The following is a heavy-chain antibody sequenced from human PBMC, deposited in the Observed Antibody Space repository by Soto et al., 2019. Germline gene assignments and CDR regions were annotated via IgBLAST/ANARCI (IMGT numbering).Heavy chain of an antibody. CDR2: TYYRSIWQT. J-gene: IGHJ5*02. CDR3: ARLVGNSWLDH. CDR1: GDSVSSNDAV. V-gene: IGHV6-1*01. Sequence: QVQLQQSGPGLVKPSQTLSLTCAISGDSVSSNDAVWNWIRQSPSRGREWLRRTYYRSIWQTEYAVSVTGRMTINPDASKNPFSLQLNSVTPEDTAMYYCARLVGNSWLDHWGQGTLVTVSA. D-gene: IGHD6-6*01.